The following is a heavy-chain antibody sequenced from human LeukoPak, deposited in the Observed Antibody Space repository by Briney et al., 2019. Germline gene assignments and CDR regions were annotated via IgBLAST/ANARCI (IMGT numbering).Heavy chain of an antibody. Sequence: GGSLRLSCADSGFTFSSYAMTWVRQTPGKGLEWVSVIYSGGSTYYADSVKGRFTISRHNSKNTLYLQMNSLRAEDTAVYYCARGYSYGPNVLDYWGQGTLVTVSS. J-gene: IGHJ4*02. CDR2: IYSGGST. CDR1: GFTFSSYA. CDR3: ARGYSYGPNVLDY. V-gene: IGHV3-53*04. D-gene: IGHD5-18*01.